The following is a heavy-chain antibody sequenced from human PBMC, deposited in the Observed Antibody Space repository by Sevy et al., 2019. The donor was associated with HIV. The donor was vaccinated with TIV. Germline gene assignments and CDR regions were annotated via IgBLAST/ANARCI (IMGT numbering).Heavy chain of an antibody. CDR3: ARGSTSWYDY. V-gene: IGHV1-18*01. D-gene: IGHD2-8*01. CDR1: GYTFTTYN. CDR2: MSPYNGNK. Sequence: ASVTVSCKASGYTFTTYNIVWVRQAPGQRLEWLAWMSPYNGNKNYAQRVQGRVTMTTDTFTDTAFLELRSLEFDDTATYYCARGSTSWYDYWGQGTLVTVSS. J-gene: IGHJ4*02.